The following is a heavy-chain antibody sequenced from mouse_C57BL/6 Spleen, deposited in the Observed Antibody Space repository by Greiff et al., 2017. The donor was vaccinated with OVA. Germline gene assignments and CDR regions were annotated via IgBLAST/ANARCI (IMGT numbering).Heavy chain of an antibody. CDR2: IYPGDGDT. Sequence: VQLQQSGAELVKPGASVKISCKASGYAFSSYWMNWVKQRPGKGLEWIGQIYPGDGDTNYNGKFKGKATLTVDKSSSTAYMQLSSLTSEDSAVYFCARSGYYVRYFDVWGTGTTVTASS. CDR1: GYAFSSYW. CDR3: ARSGYYVRYFDV. D-gene: IGHD2-3*01. J-gene: IGHJ1*03. V-gene: IGHV1-80*01.